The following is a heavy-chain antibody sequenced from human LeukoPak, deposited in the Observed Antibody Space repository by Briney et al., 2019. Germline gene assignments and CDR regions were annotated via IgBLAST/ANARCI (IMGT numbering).Heavy chain of an antibody. CDR2: IGIVSTYI. CDR1: GCTFIPYI. J-gene: IGHJ4*02. CDR3: TRDQGRYCTGGSCDNYFDC. V-gene: IGHV3-21*01. Sequence: GGSVRVSFAASGCTFIPYIMNWVRQAPGKGLEGVGAIGIVSTYIYYADSVKSRFTISRDNAKNSLYLQMNSLRAEDTAVYYCTRDQGRYCTGGSCDNYFDCWGQGTLVTV. D-gene: IGHD2-15*01.